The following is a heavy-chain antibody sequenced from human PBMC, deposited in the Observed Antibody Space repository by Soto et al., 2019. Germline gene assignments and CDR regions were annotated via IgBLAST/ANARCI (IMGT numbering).Heavy chain of an antibody. CDR3: SRYPDY. J-gene: IGHJ4*02. Sequence: EVQLVASGGTLVKPGRSLRLSCTTSGFTFGDYALSWIRQAPGKGLEWVSFIRSKIYGGTIEYAASVQGRFTISRDDSKGIAYLQMISLKTGDTAVYYCSRYPDYWGQGTLVTVSS. CDR1: GFTFGDYA. CDR2: IRSKIYGGTI. V-gene: IGHV3-49*05.